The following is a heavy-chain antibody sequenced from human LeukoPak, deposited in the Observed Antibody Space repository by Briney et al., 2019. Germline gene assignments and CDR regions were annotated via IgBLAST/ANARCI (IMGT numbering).Heavy chain of an antibody. V-gene: IGHV4-38-2*02. CDR2: IYHSGTT. D-gene: IGHD3-22*01. CDR1: DFSISRGYY. J-gene: IGHJ4*02. Sequence: PSETLSLTCTVSDFSISRGYYWGWIRQPPGKGLECIGTIYHSGTTYYSPSLKTRVTISVDTSKNHFSLKLSSVTAADTAVYYCARCFITMIVVVIKDWGQGTLVTVSS. CDR3: ARCFITMIVVVIKD.